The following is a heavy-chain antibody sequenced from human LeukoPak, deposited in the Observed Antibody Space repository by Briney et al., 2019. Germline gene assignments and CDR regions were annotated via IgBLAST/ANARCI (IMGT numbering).Heavy chain of an antibody. CDR3: ARDSPGYLAYDS. D-gene: IGHD1-1*01. V-gene: IGHV3-7*04. Sequence: GGSLRLSCAASGFTFSTYWMTWVREAPGKGPVWVANIKEDGSATYYVVSVKGRLTISRDYAKKSLYLQMNSLRAEDTAVYYCARDSPGYLAYDSWGQGTLVTVSS. CDR1: GFTFSTYW. J-gene: IGHJ4*02. CDR2: IKEDGSAT.